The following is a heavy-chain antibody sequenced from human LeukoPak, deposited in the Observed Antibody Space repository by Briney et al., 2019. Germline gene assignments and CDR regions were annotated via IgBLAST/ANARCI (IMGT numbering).Heavy chain of an antibody. Sequence: GGSLRLSCAASGFTFSSYAMSWVRQAPGKGLEWVSAISGSGGSTYYADSVKGRFTISRDNSKNTLYLQMNSLRAEGTAVYYCAKTYYYDSSGYYGGYYFDYWGQGTLVTVSS. D-gene: IGHD3-22*01. CDR1: GFTFSSYA. V-gene: IGHV3-23*01. CDR2: ISGSGGST. CDR3: AKTYYYDSSGYYGGYYFDY. J-gene: IGHJ4*02.